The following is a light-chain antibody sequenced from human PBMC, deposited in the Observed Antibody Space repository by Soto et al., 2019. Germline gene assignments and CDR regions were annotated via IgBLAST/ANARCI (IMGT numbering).Light chain of an antibody. CDR1: QSVSSN. J-gene: IGKJ4*02. Sequence: EIVMTQSPDTLSVSPGERATLSCRASQSVSSNLAWYQQKPGQAPRLLIYGASTRATGIPARFSGSGSGTEFTITISSLQSEEFAVYYCQQYNDWTPLTFGGGTKVEIK. V-gene: IGKV3-15*01. CDR3: QQYNDWTPLT. CDR2: GAS.